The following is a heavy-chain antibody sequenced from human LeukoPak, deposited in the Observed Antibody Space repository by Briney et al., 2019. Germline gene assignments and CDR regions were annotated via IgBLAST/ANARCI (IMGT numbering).Heavy chain of an antibody. V-gene: IGHV3-53*01. CDR2: LYSDGTT. CDR1: GFSVSSNY. Sequence: GGSLRLSCAASGFSVSSNYMTWVRQAPGEGPEWVSVLYSDGTTYYSDSLKGRFTISRDNSKNILFLQMNNLRPDDTAIYYCARLMVITNRVDAFDLWGQGTMVTVSS. CDR3: ARLMVITNRVDAFDL. D-gene: IGHD2/OR15-2a*01. J-gene: IGHJ3*01.